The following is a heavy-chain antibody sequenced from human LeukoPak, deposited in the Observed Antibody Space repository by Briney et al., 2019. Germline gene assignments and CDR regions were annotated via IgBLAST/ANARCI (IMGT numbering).Heavy chain of an antibody. CDR2: FDPEDGET. CDR1: GYTLTELS. D-gene: IGHD3-22*01. CDR3: ATSIRGYFYFDY. Sequence: ASVKVSCKVSGYTLTELSMHWVRQAPGKGLEWMGGFDPEDGETIHAQKFQGRVTMTEDTSTDTAYMELSSLRSEDTAVYYCATSIRGYFYFDYWGQGTLVTVSS. V-gene: IGHV1-24*01. J-gene: IGHJ4*02.